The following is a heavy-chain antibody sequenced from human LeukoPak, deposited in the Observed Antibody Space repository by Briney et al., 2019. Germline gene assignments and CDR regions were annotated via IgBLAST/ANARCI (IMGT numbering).Heavy chain of an antibody. D-gene: IGHD1-7*01. Sequence: ASVKVSCKASGGTFSSYAISWVRQAPGQGLEWMGRIIPIFGTANYAQKLQGRVTITTDESTSTAYMELSSLRSEDTAVYYCARSLTGTTDFDYWGQGTLVTVSS. J-gene: IGHJ4*02. V-gene: IGHV1-69*05. CDR1: GGTFSSYA. CDR2: IIPIFGTA. CDR3: ARSLTGTTDFDY.